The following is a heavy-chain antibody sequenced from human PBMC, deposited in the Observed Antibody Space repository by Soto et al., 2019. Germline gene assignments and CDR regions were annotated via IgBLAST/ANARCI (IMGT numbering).Heavy chain of an antibody. V-gene: IGHV3-74*01. J-gene: IGHJ5*02. D-gene: IGHD6-13*01. CDR2: IDFDGRST. Sequence: EVQLVESGGGLVQPGGSLRLSCAASGFTCSSYYMQWVRQGPGKGLVYVARIDFDGRSTVNADSVKGRFTISRDNAKNTLYLQMNSLGVEDTGVYYCARGGSTSWLRALDLWGQGTLVTVSS. CDR1: GFTCSSYY. CDR3: ARGGSTSWLRALDL.